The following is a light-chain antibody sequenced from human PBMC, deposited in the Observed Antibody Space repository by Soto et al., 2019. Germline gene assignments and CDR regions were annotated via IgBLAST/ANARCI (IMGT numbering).Light chain of an antibody. V-gene: IGLV2-14*01. CDR3: DSYTSSRAYV. CDR1: SSDVGGYNY. J-gene: IGLJ1*01. CDR2: EVS. Sequence: QSVLTQPASVSGCPGQSSTISCTGASSDVGGYNYVSWYQQQAGKAPKLIIHEVSNRPSGVSNRFSGSKSGNTASLTISGLQAEDEADYYCDSYTSSRAYVFGIGTKVTVL.